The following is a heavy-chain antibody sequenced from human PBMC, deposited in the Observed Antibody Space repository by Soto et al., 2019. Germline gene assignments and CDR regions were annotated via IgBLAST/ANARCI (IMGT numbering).Heavy chain of an antibody. J-gene: IGHJ4*02. Sequence: ASVKVSCKASGYIFVNYGIAWVRQAPGQGLEWMGWISAYNGHTNFAQILQGRVTMTTDTSTSTAYMELRSLRSDDTAVYYCARDLTPGGYFDSCGYFDYWGQGTLVTVSS. CDR3: ARDLTPGGYFDSCGYFDY. V-gene: IGHV1-18*01. CDR1: GYIFVNYG. CDR2: ISAYNGHT. D-gene: IGHD3-22*01.